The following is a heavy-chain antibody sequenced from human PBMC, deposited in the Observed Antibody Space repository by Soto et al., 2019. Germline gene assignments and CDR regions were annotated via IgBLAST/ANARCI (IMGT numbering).Heavy chain of an antibody. CDR1: SGSISSDKYY. D-gene: IGHD4-17*01. CDR3: ATVMHDYGTNWVDS. Sequence: PSETLSLTCSVSSGSISSDKYYWTWLRQSPGKGLEWIGHIYYTGTTHYNPSFTSRVISLLYKSKDQFSLTLTSVTAADSGVYYCATVMHDYGTNWVDSWCQGILVTVS. J-gene: IGHJ5*01. V-gene: IGHV4-30-4*01. CDR2: IYYTGTT.